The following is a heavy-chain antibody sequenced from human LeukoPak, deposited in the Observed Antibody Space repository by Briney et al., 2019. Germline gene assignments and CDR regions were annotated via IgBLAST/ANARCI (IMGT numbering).Heavy chain of an antibody. V-gene: IGHV3-23*01. CDR3: AKDSSGWSRTPTNAFDI. J-gene: IGHJ3*02. Sequence: GGSLRLSCAASGFTFSSYGMSWVRQAPGKGLEWVSAISGSGGSTYYADSVKGRFTISRDNSKNTLYLQMNSLRAEDTAVYYCAKDSSGWSRTPTNAFDIWGQGTMVTVSS. CDR2: ISGSGGST. D-gene: IGHD6-19*01. CDR1: GFTFSSYG.